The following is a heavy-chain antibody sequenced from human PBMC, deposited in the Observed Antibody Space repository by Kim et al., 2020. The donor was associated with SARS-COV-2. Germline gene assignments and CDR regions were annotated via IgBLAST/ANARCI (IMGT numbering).Heavy chain of an antibody. CDR3: ARDLWYYDILTGYHRGWFDP. V-gene: IGHV4-59*01. D-gene: IGHD3-9*01. J-gene: IGHJ5*02. CDR2: IYYSGST. CDR1: GGSISSYY. Sequence: SETLSLTCTVSGGSISSYYWSWIRQPPGKGLEWIGYIYYSGSTNYNPSLKSRVTISVDTSKNQFSLKLSSVTAADTAVYYCARDLWYYDILTGYHRGWFDPWGQGTLVTVSS.